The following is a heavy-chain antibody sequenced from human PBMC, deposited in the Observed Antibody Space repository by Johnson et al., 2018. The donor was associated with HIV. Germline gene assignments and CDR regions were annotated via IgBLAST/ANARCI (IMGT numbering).Heavy chain of an antibody. Sequence: VQLVESGGGLVQPGGSLRLSCAASGFVLSPYWMSWVRQAPGKGLEWVAHIKPDGRGTFYEDSVKGRFTVSRDSAKNSMYLQLSSLRVEDTAMYYCARTFDLGNWDAFDLWGQGTMVTVSS. J-gene: IGHJ3*01. V-gene: IGHV3-7*05. CDR3: ARTFDLGNWDAFDL. D-gene: IGHD1-14*01. CDR2: IKPDGRGT. CDR1: GFVLSPYW.